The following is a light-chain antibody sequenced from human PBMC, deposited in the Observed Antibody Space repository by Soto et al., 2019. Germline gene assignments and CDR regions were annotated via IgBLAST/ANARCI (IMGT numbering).Light chain of an antibody. CDR1: SGHSDYA. J-gene: IGLJ3*02. CDR3: QAWGTGGV. Sequence: QAVVTQSPSASASPGASVKLTCTLSSGHSDYALAWHQQQPEKGPRYLMKVTSDGRHTKGDGIPDRFSGSSAGADRYLTISSLRSDDEADYYCQAWGTGGVFGGGTKLTVL. CDR2: VTSDGRH. V-gene: IGLV4-69*01.